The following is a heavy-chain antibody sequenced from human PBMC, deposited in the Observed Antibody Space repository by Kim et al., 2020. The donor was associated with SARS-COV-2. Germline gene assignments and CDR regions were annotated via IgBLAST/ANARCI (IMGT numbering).Heavy chain of an antibody. V-gene: IGHV1-46*01. CDR1: GYTFTNNY. D-gene: IGHD1-1*01. J-gene: IGHJ4*02. CDR2: VYPHDGST. Sequence: ASVKVSCKASGYTFTNNYVDWVRLAPGQGLEWMGMVYPHDGSTSYAQNFQGRVTMTSDTSTTTVYMELSSLRSDDTAMYYCARDLEGFDYWGQGTLVTVSS. CDR3: ARDLEGFDY.